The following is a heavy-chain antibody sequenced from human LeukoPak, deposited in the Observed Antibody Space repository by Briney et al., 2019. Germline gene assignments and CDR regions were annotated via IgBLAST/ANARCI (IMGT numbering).Heavy chain of an antibody. CDR2: INHSGST. CDR3: ARGSDSGLPTLTY. CDR1: GGSFSGYY. V-gene: IGHV4-34*01. J-gene: IGHJ4*02. D-gene: IGHD1-26*01. Sequence: PSETLSLTCAVYGGSFSGYYRSWIRQPPGKGLEWIGEINHSGSTNYNPSLKSRVTISVDTSKNQFSLKLSSVTAADTAVYYCARGSDSGLPTLTYWGQGTLVTVSS.